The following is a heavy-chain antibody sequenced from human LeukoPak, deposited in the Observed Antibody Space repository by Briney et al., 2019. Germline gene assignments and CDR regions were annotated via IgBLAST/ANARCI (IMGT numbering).Heavy chain of an antibody. CDR3: ARDRKLRFLEWYKGPTYYYGMDV. V-gene: IGHV3-21*01. J-gene: IGHJ6*01. CDR2: ISSSSSYI. Sequence: GGSLRLSCAASGFTFSSYSMNWVRQPPGKGLEWVSSISSSSSYIYYADSVKGRFTISRDNAKNSLYLQMNSLRAEDTAVYYCARDRKLRFLEWYKGPTYYYGMDVWGQGTTVTVCS. D-gene: IGHD3-3*01. CDR1: GFTFSSYS.